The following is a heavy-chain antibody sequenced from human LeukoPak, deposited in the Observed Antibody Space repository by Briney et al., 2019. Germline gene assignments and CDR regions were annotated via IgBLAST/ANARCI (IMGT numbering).Heavy chain of an antibody. CDR2: ISTSGSTK. CDR1: GFTFSSYE. CDR3: ATSAYYFDY. Sequence: PGGSLRLSCAASGFTFSSYEMNWVRQAPGKGLEWVSYISTSGSTKYYADSVKGRFTISRDNAKNSLYLQMNSLRAEDTAVYYCATSAYYFDYWGQGSLVTVSS. V-gene: IGHV3-48*03. J-gene: IGHJ4*02.